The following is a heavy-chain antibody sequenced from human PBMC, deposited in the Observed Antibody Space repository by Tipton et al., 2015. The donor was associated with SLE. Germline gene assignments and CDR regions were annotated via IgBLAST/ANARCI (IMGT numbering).Heavy chain of an antibody. D-gene: IGHD3-10*01. V-gene: IGHV3-23*01. CDR2: ISHAGVNT. CDR3: ARGDTLIQGVIVY. CDR1: GFTFSNYY. Sequence: SLRLSCVASGFTFSNYYMNWVRQAPGKGLEWVSSISHAGVNTYYADSVRGRFTISRDNANNMLFLQMNSLRAEDTAVYYCARGDTLIQGVIVYWGQGTLVTVSS. J-gene: IGHJ4*02.